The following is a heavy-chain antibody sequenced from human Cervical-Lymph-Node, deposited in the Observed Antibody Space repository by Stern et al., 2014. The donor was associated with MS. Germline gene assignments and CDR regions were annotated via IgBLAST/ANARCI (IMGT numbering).Heavy chain of an antibody. D-gene: IGHD6-6*01. CDR1: GDSISNNNW. J-gene: IGHJ4*02. CDR3: ARALVRHSSSLHFDY. Sequence: QVQLQESGPGLVKPSGTLSLTCAVSGDSISNNNWRTWVRQPPGKGLEWIGEIYHSGYTNYNASLKSRVTIPVDKSKNQFSLTLNSVTATDTAVYYCARALVRHSSSLHFDYWGQGTLVTVSS. V-gene: IGHV4-4*02. CDR2: IYHSGYT.